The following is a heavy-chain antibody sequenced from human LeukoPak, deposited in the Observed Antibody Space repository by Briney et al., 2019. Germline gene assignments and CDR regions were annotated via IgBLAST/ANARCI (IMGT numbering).Heavy chain of an antibody. CDR2: MNPNSGNT. D-gene: IGHD1-26*01. CDR3: ARDVGATDYYYMDV. Sequence: GASVKVSCKASGYTFTSYDINWVRQATGQGLEWMGWMNPNSGNTGYAQKLQGRVTMTTDTSTSTAYMELRSLRSDDTAVYYCARDVGATDYYYMDVWGKGTTVTISS. J-gene: IGHJ6*03. V-gene: IGHV1-8*01. CDR1: GYTFTSYD.